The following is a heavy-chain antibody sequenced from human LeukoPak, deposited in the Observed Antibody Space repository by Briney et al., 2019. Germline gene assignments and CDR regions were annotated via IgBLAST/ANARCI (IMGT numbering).Heavy chain of an antibody. Sequence: ASVKVSCKASGYTFTGYYMHWVRQAPGQGLEWMGWINPNSGGTNYAQKFQGWVTMTRDTSISTAYMELSRLRSDDTAVYYCARGKYGSGSYYFDYWGQGTLSPSPQ. CDR1: GYTFTGYY. J-gene: IGHJ4*02. CDR2: INPNSGGT. V-gene: IGHV1-2*04. D-gene: IGHD3-10*01. CDR3: ARGKYGSGSYYFDY.